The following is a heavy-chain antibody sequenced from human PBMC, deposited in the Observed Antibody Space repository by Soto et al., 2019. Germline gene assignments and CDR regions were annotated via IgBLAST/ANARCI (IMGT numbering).Heavy chain of an antibody. CDR3: ARPFTPVLDAFDI. J-gene: IGHJ3*02. V-gene: IGHV3-21*01. CDR2: ISSSSSYI. Sequence: EVQLVESGGGLVKPGGSLRLSCAASGFTFSSYSMNWVRQAPGKGLEWVSSISSSSSYIYYADAVKGRFTISRDNAKNSLYLQMNSLRAEDTAVYYCARPFTPVLDAFDIWGQGTMVNGSS. CDR1: GFTFSSYS. D-gene: IGHD3-3*02.